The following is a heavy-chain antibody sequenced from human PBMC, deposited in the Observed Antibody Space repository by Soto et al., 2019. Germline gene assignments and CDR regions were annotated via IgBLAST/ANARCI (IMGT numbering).Heavy chain of an antibody. CDR2: IIGNGDTT. CDR1: GFTFINYG. Sequence: GSLRLSCAASGFTFINYGMSWVRQAPGKGLEWVSAIIGNGDTTYYAASVKGRFTISRDNSKNTVYLQLNSLRAEDTAIYYCAKDRDYGDSLPIDHRGLGTLVTVSS. D-gene: IGHD4-17*01. CDR3: AKDRDYGDSLPIDH. V-gene: IGHV3-23*01. J-gene: IGHJ4*02.